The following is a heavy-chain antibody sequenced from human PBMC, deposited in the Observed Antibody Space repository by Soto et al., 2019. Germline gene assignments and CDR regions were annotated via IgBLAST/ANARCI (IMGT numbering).Heavy chain of an antibody. CDR2: IWYDGSNK. D-gene: IGHD6-13*01. Sequence: QVQLVESGGGVVQPGRSLRLSCAASGFTFSSYGMHWVRQAPGKGLEWVAVIWYDGSNKYYADSVKGRFTISRDNSKNTLYLQMNSLRAEDTAVYYCATLDGLSAAGTWGTLQHWGQGTLVTFS. V-gene: IGHV3-33*01. CDR1: GFTFSSYG. CDR3: ATLDGLSAAGTWGTLQH. J-gene: IGHJ1*01.